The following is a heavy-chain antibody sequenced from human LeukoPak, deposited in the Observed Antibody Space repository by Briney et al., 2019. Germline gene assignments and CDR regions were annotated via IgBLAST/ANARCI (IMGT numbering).Heavy chain of an antibody. CDR1: VYTFTSYD. CDR2: MNPNRGKT. J-gene: IGHJ5*02. V-gene: IGHV1-8*03. CDR3: ARGLGSGSYYVWFDP. Sequence: ASVKVSCKASVYTFTSYDINWVRQAPGQGLEWRGGMNPNRGKTGYVQKFQGRVTITRNTSISTAYMELSSLRSEDTAVYYCARGLGSGSYYVWFDPRGQGTLVTVSS. D-gene: IGHD3-10*01.